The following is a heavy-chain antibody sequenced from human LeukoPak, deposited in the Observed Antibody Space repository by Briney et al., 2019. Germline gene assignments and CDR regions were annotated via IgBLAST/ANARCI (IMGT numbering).Heavy chain of an antibody. V-gene: IGHV3-21*01. CDR3: ARGSYYFDY. Sequence: GGSLRLSCAASGFTFSTYSMNWVRQAPGKGLEWVSCISSGSSDIYYADSVKGRLTISRDNAKNSLYLHMNSLRPEDTAVYYCARGSYYFDYWVQATLVTVSS. CDR2: ISSGSSDI. CDR1: GFTFSTYS. J-gene: IGHJ4*02.